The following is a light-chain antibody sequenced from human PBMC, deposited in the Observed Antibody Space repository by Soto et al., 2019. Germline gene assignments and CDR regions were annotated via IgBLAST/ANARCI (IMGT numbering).Light chain of an antibody. V-gene: IGKV3-11*01. CDR1: PSVPNY. CDR3: QQRNTWPPVT. CDR2: GAF. J-gene: IGKJ5*01. Sequence: EIALTQSPATLSLSPGERATLSCRASPSVPNYVAWYQQKPGQAPRLLIYGAFNRATGITARFSGSGSGADFTLTISSLEPEDVAIYYCQQRNTWPPVTFGQGTRLEIK.